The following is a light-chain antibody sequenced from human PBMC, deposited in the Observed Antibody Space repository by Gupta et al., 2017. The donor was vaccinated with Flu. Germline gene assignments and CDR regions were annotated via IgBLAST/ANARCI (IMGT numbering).Light chain of an antibody. CDR1: SLRSYY. CDR3: NSRDSSGNLL. Sequence: QGDSLRSYYASWYQQKPGPAPVLVIYGKNNRPSGIPDRFSGSSSGNTASLTITGAQAEDEADYYCNSRDSSGNLLFGGGTKLTVL. J-gene: IGLJ2*01. V-gene: IGLV3-19*01. CDR2: GKN.